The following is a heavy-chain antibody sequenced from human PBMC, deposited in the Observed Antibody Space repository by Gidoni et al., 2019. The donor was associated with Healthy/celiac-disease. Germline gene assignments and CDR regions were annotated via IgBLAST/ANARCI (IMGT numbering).Heavy chain of an antibody. CDR3: AKGGRDGYYRPFSGAFDI. J-gene: IGHJ3*02. V-gene: IGHV3-9*01. D-gene: IGHD1-26*01. CDR2: CNLNSGSI. Sequence: EVQLVESGGGLVQPGRSLRLSCAASGFTFASYAMHWDRQAPGKGLEWVSGCNLNSGSIGYADSLKGRFNISRNNAKNSLYLQMNSLGAEDTALYYCAKGGRDGYYRPFSGAFDIWGQGTMVTVSS. CDR1: GFTFASYA.